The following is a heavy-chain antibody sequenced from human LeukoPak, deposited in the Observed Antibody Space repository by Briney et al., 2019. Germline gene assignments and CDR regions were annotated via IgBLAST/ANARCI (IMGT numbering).Heavy chain of an antibody. D-gene: IGHD5-24*01. CDR2: LSGSGGST. CDR3: AKSGYNRFDY. Sequence: GGSLRLSCAASGFTVSSYSMNWVRQAPGKGLEWVSALSGSGGSTYSADSVKGRFTISRDNSKNTLYLQMNSLRAEDTAVYYCAKSGYNRFDYWGQGTLVTVSS. CDR1: GFTVSSYS. J-gene: IGHJ4*02. V-gene: IGHV3-23*01.